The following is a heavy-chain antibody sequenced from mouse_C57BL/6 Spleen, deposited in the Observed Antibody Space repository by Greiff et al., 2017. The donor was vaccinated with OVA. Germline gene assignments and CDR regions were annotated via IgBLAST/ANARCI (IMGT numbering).Heavy chain of an antibody. CDR1: GFTFSDYG. CDR3: AREGYYVLAWFAD. Sequence: EVKLVESGGGLVKPGGSLKLSCAASGFTFSDYGMHWVRQAPEKGLEWVAYISSGSSTIYYADTVKGRFTISSDNAKHTLFLQMTSLRSEDTAMYYCAREGYYVLAWFADWGQGTLVTVSA. D-gene: IGHD2-3*01. V-gene: IGHV5-17*01. CDR2: ISSGSSTI. J-gene: IGHJ3*01.